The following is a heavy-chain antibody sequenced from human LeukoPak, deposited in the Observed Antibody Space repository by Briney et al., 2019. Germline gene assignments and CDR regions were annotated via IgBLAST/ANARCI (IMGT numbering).Heavy chain of an antibody. D-gene: IGHD3-22*01. Sequence: GGSLRLSCAASGFAFSRYWMHWVRQAPGKGLVWVSRIKSDGSTNYADSVKGRFTISRDNAKNTVSLQMNSLRAEDTGVYYCARAPAEIGGYYPEYFRHWGQGTLVTVSS. CDR2: IKSDGST. V-gene: IGHV3-74*01. J-gene: IGHJ1*01. CDR1: GFAFSRYW. CDR3: ARAPAEIGGYYPEYFRH.